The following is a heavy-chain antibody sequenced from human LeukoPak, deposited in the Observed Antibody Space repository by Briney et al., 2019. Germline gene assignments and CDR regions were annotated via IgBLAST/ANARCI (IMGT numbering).Heavy chain of an antibody. CDR2: IYSGGST. V-gene: IGHV3-53*01. D-gene: IGHD7-27*01. CDR1: GFTFSSNY. CDR3: ASLAGDLYYFDY. J-gene: IGHJ4*02. Sequence: GGSLRLSCAASGFTFSSNYMGWVRQAPGKGLEWVSVIYSGGSTYYADSVKGRFTISRDNSKNTLYLQMNSLRAEDTAVYYCASLAGDLYYFDYWGQGTLVTVSS.